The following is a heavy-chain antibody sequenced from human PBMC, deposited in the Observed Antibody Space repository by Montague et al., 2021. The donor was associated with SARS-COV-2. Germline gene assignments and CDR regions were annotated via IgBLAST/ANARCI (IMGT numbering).Heavy chain of an antibody. Sequence: SLRLSCAASGFTFTSYGMHWVRQAPGKGLEWVAFISYDENNKFYEDSLKGRFTISRDNFKKSLHLQMNSLRAEDTAVCYCAKALVVMNSWDYYYGLDVWGQGTTVTVSS. CDR1: GFTFTSYG. D-gene: IGHD3-22*01. V-gene: IGHV3-30*18. CDR3: AKALVVMNSWDYYYGLDV. CDR2: ISYDENNK. J-gene: IGHJ6*02.